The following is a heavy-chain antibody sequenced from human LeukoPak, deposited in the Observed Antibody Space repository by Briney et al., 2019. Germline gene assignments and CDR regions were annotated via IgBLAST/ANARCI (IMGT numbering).Heavy chain of an antibody. CDR1: GYTFTGCY. J-gene: IGHJ4*02. V-gene: IGHV1-2*06. CDR3: AREYCTNGVCYWVFDY. D-gene: IGHD2-8*01. Sequence: ASVKVSCKASGYTFTGCYMHWVRQAPGQGLEWMGRINPNSGGTNYAQKFQGRVTMTRDTSISTAYMELSRLRSDDTAVYYCAREYCTNGVCYWVFDYWGQGTLVTVSS. CDR2: INPNSGGT.